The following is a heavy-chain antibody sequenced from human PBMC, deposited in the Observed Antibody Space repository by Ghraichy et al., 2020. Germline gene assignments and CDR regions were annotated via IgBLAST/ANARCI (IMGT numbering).Heavy chain of an antibody. CDR1: GFTFSSYA. D-gene: IGHD5-18*01. CDR2: ISGSRDRGST. J-gene: IGHJ4*02. V-gene: IGHV3-23*01. CDR3: AKVSGFGYSYGVWSDFDY. Sequence: GGSLRLSCAASGFTFSSYAMSWVRQAPGKGLEWVSSISGSRDRGSTHYSDSVKGRFAISRDNSKNTLYLQMNSLRAEDSAVYYCAKVSGFGYSYGVWSDFDYWGQGTLVTVSS.